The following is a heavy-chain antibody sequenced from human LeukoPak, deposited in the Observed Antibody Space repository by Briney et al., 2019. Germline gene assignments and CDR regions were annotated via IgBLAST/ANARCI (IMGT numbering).Heavy chain of an antibody. CDR3: ARLPLLLWFGESHD. J-gene: IGHJ4*02. V-gene: IGHV1-69*06. D-gene: IGHD3-10*01. CDR1: GGTFSSYA. Sequence: SVKVSCKASGGTFSSYAISWVRQAPGQGLEWMGGIIPIFGTANYAQKFQGRVTITADKSTSTAYMELSRLRSDDTAVYYCARLPLLLWFGESHDWGQGTLVTVSS. CDR2: IIPIFGTA.